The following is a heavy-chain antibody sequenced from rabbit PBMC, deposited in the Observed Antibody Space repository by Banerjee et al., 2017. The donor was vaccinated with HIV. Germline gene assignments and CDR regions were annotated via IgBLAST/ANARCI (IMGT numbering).Heavy chain of an antibody. Sequence: QSLEESGGDLVKPGASLTLTCTASGFSFSSSYYMCWVRQAPGKGLEWIACIEAGSSGSTYYASWAKGRFTISKTSSTTVTLQMTSLTAADTATYFCARSGSYDDYGDPIPYYFNLWGPGTL. V-gene: IGHV1S40*01. CDR2: IEAGSSGST. J-gene: IGHJ4*01. D-gene: IGHD2-1*01. CDR3: ARSGSYDDYGDPIPYYFNL. CDR1: GFSFSSSYY.